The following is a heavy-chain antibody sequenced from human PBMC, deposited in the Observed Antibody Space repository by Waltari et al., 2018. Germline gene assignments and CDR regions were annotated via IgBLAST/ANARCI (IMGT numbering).Heavy chain of an antibody. CDR3: ARDYYDSSGYEKTLYNWFDP. J-gene: IGHJ5*02. D-gene: IGHD3-22*01. Sequence: QVQLVQSGAEVKKPGSSVKVSCKASGGTFSSYAISWVRQAPGQGLEWMGGIFPIFGTANDAQKFQGRVTITTDESTSTAYMELSSLRSEDTAVYYCARDYYDSSGYEKTLYNWFDPWGQGTLVTVSS. CDR1: GGTFSSYA. CDR2: IFPIFGTA. V-gene: IGHV1-69*05.